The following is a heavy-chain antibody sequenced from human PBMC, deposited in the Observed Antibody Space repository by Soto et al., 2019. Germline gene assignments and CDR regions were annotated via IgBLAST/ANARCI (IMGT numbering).Heavy chain of an antibody. Sequence: GGSLRLSCAASGFTFSSYAMSWVRQAPGKGLEWVALMCGIGDNEYYADSVKDRFTISRDNSKNTMYLQMNSLRVEDTAVYYCATNDVKVAGQDYWGPGTLVTVSS. V-gene: IGHV3-30-3*01. D-gene: IGHD6-19*01. CDR2: MCGIGDNE. CDR1: GFTFSSYA. CDR3: ATNDVKVAGQDY. J-gene: IGHJ4*02.